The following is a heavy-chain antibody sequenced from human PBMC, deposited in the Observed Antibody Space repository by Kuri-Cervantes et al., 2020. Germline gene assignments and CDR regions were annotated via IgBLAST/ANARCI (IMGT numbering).Heavy chain of an antibody. D-gene: IGHD3-9*01. V-gene: IGHV3-30-3*01. CDR3: AKAGVRYFDWLQYFDY. J-gene: IGHJ4*02. CDR1: GFTFSSYA. CDR2: ISYDGSNK. Sequence: GESLKISCAASGFTFSSYAMHWVRQAPGKGLEWVAVISYDGSNKYYADSVKGRFTISRDNSKNTLYLQMNSLRAEDTAVYYCAKAGVRYFDWLQYFDYWGQGTLVTVSS.